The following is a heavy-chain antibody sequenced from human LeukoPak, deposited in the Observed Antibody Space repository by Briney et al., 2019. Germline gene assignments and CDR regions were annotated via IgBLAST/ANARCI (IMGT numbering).Heavy chain of an antibody. V-gene: IGHV3-33*06. J-gene: IGHJ4*02. Sequence: QPGRSLRLSCATSGFTFSRYGMHWVRQAPGKGLECVAVIWYEGSNKYYADSVKGRFTISRDNSKNTLYLQMNSLRAEDTAVYYCAKNGDNSFDYWGQGTLVTVSS. CDR3: AKNGDNSFDY. CDR2: IWYEGSNK. CDR1: GFTFSRYG. D-gene: IGHD4-17*01.